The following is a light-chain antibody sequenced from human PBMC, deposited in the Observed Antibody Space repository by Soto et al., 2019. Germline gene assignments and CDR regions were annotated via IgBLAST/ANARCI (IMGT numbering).Light chain of an antibody. Sequence: DIQMTQSPSSLSASVGDRVTITCRASQSINTYLNGYPRKPGKAPKVLIYVASNLQSGVPSRFSGGGSGTDFSHNISSLQPEDFATYYSQQTYKAPLTFGGGTIVEIK. CDR1: QSINTY. CDR2: VAS. J-gene: IGKJ4*01. V-gene: IGKV1-39*01. CDR3: QQTYKAPLT.